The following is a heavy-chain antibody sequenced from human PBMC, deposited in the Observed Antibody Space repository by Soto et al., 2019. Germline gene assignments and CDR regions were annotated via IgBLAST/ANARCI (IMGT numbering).Heavy chain of an antibody. CDR3: ARDDLFVDNGLDH. CDR2: INDGSEE. V-gene: IGHV3-33*01. J-gene: IGHJ4*02. Sequence: QVQLVESGGGVVRPGTSLRLSCAATGFSFSAHGMHWVRQAPGKGLEWLAVINDGSEEWYADSVRGRFTVSRDNARNILYLQMDNLGAEDSALYYCARDDLFVDNGLDHWGQGTLVTVSS. D-gene: IGHD1-1*01. CDR1: GFSFSAHG.